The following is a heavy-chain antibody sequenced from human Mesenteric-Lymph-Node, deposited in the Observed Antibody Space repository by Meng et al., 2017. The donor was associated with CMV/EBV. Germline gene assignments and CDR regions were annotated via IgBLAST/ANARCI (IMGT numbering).Heavy chain of an antibody. CDR3: ARVCSGGSCYSAEWEDY. D-gene: IGHD2-15*01. J-gene: IGHJ4*02. V-gene: IGHV3-74*01. CDR2: INSDGSNT. CDR1: GFTFSNFW. Sequence: GESLKISCAASGFTFSNFWMHWVRQAPGKGLVWVSRINSDGSNTHYADSVRGRFTISRDNAKNTLYLQVNSLRAEDTAVYYCARVCSGGSCYSAEWEDYRGQGTLVTVSS.